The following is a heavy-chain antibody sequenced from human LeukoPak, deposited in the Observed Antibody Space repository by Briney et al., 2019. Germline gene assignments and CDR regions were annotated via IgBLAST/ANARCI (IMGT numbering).Heavy chain of an antibody. Sequence: SETLSLTCAVYGGSFSGYYWSWIRQPPGKGLELIGEINHSGSTNYNPSLKSRVTISVDTSKNQFSLKLSSVTAADTAVYYCAVTMVRGQNSIAFDIWGQGTMVTVFS. CDR3: AVTMVRGQNSIAFDI. CDR2: INHSGST. CDR1: GGSFSGYY. J-gene: IGHJ3*02. D-gene: IGHD3-10*01. V-gene: IGHV4-34*01.